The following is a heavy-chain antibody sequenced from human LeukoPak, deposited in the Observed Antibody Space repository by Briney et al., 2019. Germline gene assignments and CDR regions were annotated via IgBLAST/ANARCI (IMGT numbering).Heavy chain of an antibody. CDR2: ISSSGSTK. D-gene: IGHD4-17*01. CDR3: ARAALTETTFGPYDY. J-gene: IGHJ4*02. CDR1: GFTFSSYE. Sequence: GGSLRLSCAASGFTFSSYEMNWVRQAPGKGLEWVSYISSSGSTKYYADSLMGRFTLSRDNAKKSLYLQMNSLRAEDTAVYYCARAALTETTFGPYDYWGQGTLVTVSS. V-gene: IGHV3-48*03.